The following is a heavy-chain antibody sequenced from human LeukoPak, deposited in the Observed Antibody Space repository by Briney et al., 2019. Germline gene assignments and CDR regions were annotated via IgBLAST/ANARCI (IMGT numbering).Heavy chain of an antibody. D-gene: IGHD3-9*01. CDR1: GFTFSSYG. CDR3: ANEPDYYDILTEVDY. Sequence: GGSLRLSCAASGFTFSSYGMHWVRQAPGKGLEWVAFIRYDGSNKYYADSVKGRFTISRDNSKNTLYLQVNSLRAEDTAVYYCANEPDYYDILTEVDYWGQGTLVTVSS. J-gene: IGHJ4*02. V-gene: IGHV3-30*02. CDR2: IRYDGSNK.